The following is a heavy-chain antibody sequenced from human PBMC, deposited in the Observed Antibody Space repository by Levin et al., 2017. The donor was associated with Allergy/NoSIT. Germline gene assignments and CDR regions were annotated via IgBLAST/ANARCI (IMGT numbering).Heavy chain of an antibody. CDR3: AKEPYGTFSDY. CDR1: GFTFSSHW. V-gene: IGHV3-7*01. Sequence: PGGSLRLSCAASGFTFSSHWMSWVRQAPGKGLEWVANINQGGSEKYYVDSVKGRFTTSRDNAKNSLYLQMNSLRADDMAVYYCAKEPYGTFSDYWGQGTLVTVSS. CDR2: INQGGSEK. D-gene: IGHD4-17*01. J-gene: IGHJ4*02.